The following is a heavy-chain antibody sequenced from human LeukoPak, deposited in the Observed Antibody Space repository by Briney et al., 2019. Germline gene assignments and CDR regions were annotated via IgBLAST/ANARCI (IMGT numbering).Heavy chain of an antibody. CDR2: IWYDGSNK. D-gene: IGHD3-22*01. CDR1: GFTFSGYW. Sequence: GALRLSCAASGFTFSGYWMTWVRQAPGKGLEWVAVIWYDGSNKYYADSVKGRFTISRDNSKNTLYLQMNSLRAEDTAVYYCARSPTPYYYDSSGYYPDYWGQGTLVTVSS. J-gene: IGHJ4*02. V-gene: IGHV3-33*08. CDR3: ARSPTPYYYDSSGYYPDY.